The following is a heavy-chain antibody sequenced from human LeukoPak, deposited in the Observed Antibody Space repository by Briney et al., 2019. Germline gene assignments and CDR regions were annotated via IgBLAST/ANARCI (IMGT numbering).Heavy chain of an antibody. V-gene: IGHV4-34*01. Sequence: PSETLSLTCAVYGGSFSGYYWSWIRQPPGKGLEWIGEINHSGSTNYNPSLKSRVTISVDTSKNQFSLKLSSVTAADTAVYYCARSMMSGYHFDYWGQGTLVTVSS. D-gene: IGHD3-3*01. J-gene: IGHJ4*02. CDR2: INHSGST. CDR3: ARSMMSGYHFDY. CDR1: GGSFSGYY.